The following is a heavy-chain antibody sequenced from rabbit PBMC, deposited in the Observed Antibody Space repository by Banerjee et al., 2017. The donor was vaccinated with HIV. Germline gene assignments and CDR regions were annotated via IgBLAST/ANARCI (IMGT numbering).Heavy chain of an antibody. CDR1: GFSFSSGYY. Sequence: QQLVESGGDLVKPGASLTLTCTASGFSFSSGYYMCWVRQAPGEGLEWIACIYAGSSGSTYYASWAKGRFTISKTSSTTVTLQMTSLTAADTATYFCARSGTAYYNSYFNLWGPGTLVTVS. V-gene: IGHV1S40*01. J-gene: IGHJ4*01. CDR2: IYAGSSGST. D-gene: IGHD1-1*01. CDR3: ARSGTAYYNSYFNL.